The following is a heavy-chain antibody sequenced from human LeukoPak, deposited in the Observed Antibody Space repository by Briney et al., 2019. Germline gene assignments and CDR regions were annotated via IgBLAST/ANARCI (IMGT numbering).Heavy chain of an antibody. CDR3: AKVRIAVASTEDRNFDL. J-gene: IGHJ2*01. CDR1: GGSISSYY. D-gene: IGHD6-19*01. Sequence: PSGTLSLTCTVSGGSISSYYWSWIRQPAGKGLEWIGRIYTSGSTNSNPSLKSRVTISVDTSKNQFSLKLSSVTAADTAVYYCAKVRIAVASTEDRNFDLWGRGTLITVSS. V-gene: IGHV4-4*07. CDR2: IYTSGST.